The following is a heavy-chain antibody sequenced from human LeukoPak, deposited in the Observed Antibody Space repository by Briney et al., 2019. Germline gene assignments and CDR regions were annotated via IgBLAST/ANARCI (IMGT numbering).Heavy chain of an antibody. CDR1: GGSISSYF. V-gene: IGHV4-59*01. CDR2: IYNSGT. J-gene: IGHJ4*02. Sequence: SETLSLTCTVSGGSISSYFWTWIRQPPGKALEWIGNIYNSGTNYNPSLKSRVTISLDRSKNQFSLKLSSVTAADTAVYFCAMTKWELRPYFEYWGLGTLVTVSS. D-gene: IGHD1-26*01. CDR3: AMTKWELRPYFEY.